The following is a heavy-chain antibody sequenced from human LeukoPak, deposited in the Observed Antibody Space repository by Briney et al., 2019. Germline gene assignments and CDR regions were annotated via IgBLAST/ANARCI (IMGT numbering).Heavy chain of an antibody. D-gene: IGHD3-22*01. J-gene: IGHJ3*02. Sequence: ASVKVSCKASGGTFSSYAISWVRQAPGQGLEWMGRIIPIFGTANYAQKFQGRVTITTGESTSTAYMELSSLRSEDTAVYYCARDWNYYYDSSGYYLDAFDIWGQGTMVTVSS. CDR2: IIPIFGTA. CDR1: GGTFSSYA. V-gene: IGHV1-69*05. CDR3: ARDWNYYYDSSGYYLDAFDI.